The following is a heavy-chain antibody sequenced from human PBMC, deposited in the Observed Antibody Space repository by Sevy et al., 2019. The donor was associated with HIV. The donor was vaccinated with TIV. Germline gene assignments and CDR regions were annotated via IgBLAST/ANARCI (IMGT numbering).Heavy chain of an antibody. D-gene: IGHD3-10*01. CDR3: ARVPTYHYGSATYFDY. Sequence: ASVKVSCKTSGYIFTNSSITWVRQAPGQGLEWMGWIGVYNGNLKYAQKFQGRVTMTTDTSTSTAYMELTSLRSDDTGVYYCARVPTYHYGSATYFDYWGQGTLVTVSS. CDR1: GYIFTNSS. V-gene: IGHV1-18*01. J-gene: IGHJ4*02. CDR2: IGVYNGNL.